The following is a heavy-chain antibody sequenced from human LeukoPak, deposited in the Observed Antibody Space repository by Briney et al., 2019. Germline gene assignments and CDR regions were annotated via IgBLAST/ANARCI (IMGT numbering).Heavy chain of an antibody. D-gene: IGHD3-16*02. Sequence: SETLSLTCTVSGGSISSYYWSWIRQPPGKGPEWIGYIYYSGSTNYNPSLKSRVTISVDTSKNQFSLKLSSVTAADTAVYYCARGGWLSSLDYWGQGTLVTVSS. J-gene: IGHJ4*02. CDR2: IYYSGST. CDR3: ARGGWLSSLDY. CDR1: GGSISSYY. V-gene: IGHV4-59*01.